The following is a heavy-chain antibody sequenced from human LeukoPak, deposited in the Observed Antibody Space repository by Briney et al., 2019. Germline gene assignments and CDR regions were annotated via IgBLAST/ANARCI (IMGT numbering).Heavy chain of an antibody. CDR2: INHSGST. D-gene: IGHD3-9*01. J-gene: IGHJ3*02. V-gene: IGHV4-34*01. CDR3: ARREYYDILTGIPAGAFDI. CDR1: GGSFSGYY. Sequence: SETLSLTCAVYGGSFSGYYWSWIRQPPGKRLEWIGEINHSGSTNYNPSLKSRVTISVDTSKNQFSLKLSSVTAADTAVYYCARREYYDILTGIPAGAFDIWGQGTMVTVSS.